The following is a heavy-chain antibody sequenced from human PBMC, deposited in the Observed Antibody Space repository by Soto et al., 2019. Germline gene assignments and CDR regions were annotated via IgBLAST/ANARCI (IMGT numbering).Heavy chain of an antibody. D-gene: IGHD1-26*01. CDR2: ISYDGSNK. CDR3: AIFPRNSGSYFP. CDR1: GFTFSSYG. V-gene: IGHV3-30*03. J-gene: IGHJ5*02. Sequence: QVQLVESGGGVVQPGRSLRLSCAASGFTFSSYGMHWVRQAPGKGLEWVAVISYDGSNKYYADSVKGRFTISRDNSKNTLYLQMNSLRAEDTAVYYCAIFPRNSGSYFPWGQGTLVTVSS.